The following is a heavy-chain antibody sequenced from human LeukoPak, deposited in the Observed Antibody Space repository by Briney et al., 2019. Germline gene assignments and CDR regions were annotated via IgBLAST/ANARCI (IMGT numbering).Heavy chain of an antibody. J-gene: IGHJ5*02. D-gene: IGHD4-17*01. CDR3: ATTVRFNWFDP. Sequence: PSETLSLTCTVSGGSISSYYWSWIRQPPGKGLEWIGYIYYSGSTNYNPSLKSRVTISVDTSKNQFSLKLSSMTAADTAVYYCATTVRFNWFDPWGQGTLVTVSS. CDR1: GGSISSYY. V-gene: IGHV4-59*01. CDR2: IYYSGST.